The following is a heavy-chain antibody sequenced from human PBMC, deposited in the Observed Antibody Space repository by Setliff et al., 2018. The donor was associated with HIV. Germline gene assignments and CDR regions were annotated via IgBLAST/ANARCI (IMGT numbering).Heavy chain of an antibody. J-gene: IGHJ6*03. CDR1: GGAFSGYY. D-gene: IGHD3-3*01. CDR3: ARLRVVTIFGVAHQAPGYMDV. Sequence: SETLSLTCAVYGGAFSGYYWSWIRQPPGKGLEWIGEINHSGSTNYNPSLKSRVTITVDASKNQFSLKLTSVTAADTAVYYCARLRVVTIFGVAHQAPGYMDVWGKGTTVTVSS. CDR2: INHSGST. V-gene: IGHV4-34*01.